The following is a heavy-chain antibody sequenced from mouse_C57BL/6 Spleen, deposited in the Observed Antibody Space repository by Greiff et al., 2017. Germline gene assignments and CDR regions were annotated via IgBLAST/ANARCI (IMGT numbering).Heavy chain of an antibody. CDR2: IYPGDGDT. Sequence: QVQLQQSGAELVKPGASVKISCKASGYAFSSYWMNWVKQRPGKGLEWIGQIYPGDGDTNYNGKFKGKATLTADKSSSTAYMQLSSLTSEYSAVYFCARNYDAFAWFAYWGQGTLVTVSA. J-gene: IGHJ3*01. CDR1: GYAFSSYW. V-gene: IGHV1-80*01. D-gene: IGHD2-3*01. CDR3: ARNYDAFAWFAY.